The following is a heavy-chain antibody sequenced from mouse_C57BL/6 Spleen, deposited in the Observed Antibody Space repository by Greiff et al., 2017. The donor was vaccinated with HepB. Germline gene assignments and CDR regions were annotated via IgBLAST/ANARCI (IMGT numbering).Heavy chain of an antibody. V-gene: IGHV1-82*01. CDR2: IYPGDGDT. D-gene: IGHD1-1*01. CDR1: GYAFSSSW. J-gene: IGHJ2*01. CDR3: ARAPITTVVAPPYYFDY. Sequence: VQLQQSGPELVKPGASVKISCKASGYAFSSSWMNWVKQRPGKGLEWIGRIYPGDGDTNYNGKFKGKATLTADKSSSTAYMQLSSLTSEDSAVYFCARAPITTVVAPPYYFDYWGQGTTLTVSS.